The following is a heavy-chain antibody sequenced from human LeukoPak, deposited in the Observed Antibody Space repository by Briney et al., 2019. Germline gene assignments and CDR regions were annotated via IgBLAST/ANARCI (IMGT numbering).Heavy chain of an antibody. CDR2: IYYSGST. V-gene: IGHV4-39*01. D-gene: IGHD4-11*01. J-gene: IGHJ6*03. CDR1: GGSISSSSYY. CDR3: ASTTVTTSYYYYMDV. Sequence: SETLSLTCTVSGGSISSSSYYWGWIRQPPGKGLEWIGSIYYSGSTYYNPSPKSRVTISVDTSKNQFSLKLSSVTAADTAVYYCASTTVTTSYYYYMDVWGKGTTVTVSS.